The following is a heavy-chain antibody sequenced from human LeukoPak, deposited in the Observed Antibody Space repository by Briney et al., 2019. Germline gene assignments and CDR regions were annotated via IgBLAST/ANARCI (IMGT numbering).Heavy chain of an antibody. CDR3: ARDGGYNYGYCVDY. V-gene: IGHV3-30*02. J-gene: IGHJ4*02. D-gene: IGHD5-18*01. CDR2: IRYDGSNK. Sequence: PGGSLRLSCAASGFTFSSYGMHWVRQAPGKGLEWVAFIRYDGSNKYYADSVKGRFTISRDNSKNTLYLQMNSLRAEDTAVYYCARDGGYNYGYCVDYWGQGTLVTVSS. CDR1: GFTFSSYG.